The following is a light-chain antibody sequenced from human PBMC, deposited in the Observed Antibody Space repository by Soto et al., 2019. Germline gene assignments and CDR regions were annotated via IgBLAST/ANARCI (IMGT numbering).Light chain of an antibody. CDR3: QQYYTYPWT. CDR1: QSISSW. Sequence: DIRMTQSPSTLSASVGDRVTITCRASQSISSWLAWYQQKPGKAPKFLIHKVSSLVSGVPSRFSASGSGTEFTLTISSLQADDFATYFCQQYYTYPWTFGQGTKV. J-gene: IGKJ1*01. V-gene: IGKV1-5*03. CDR2: KVS.